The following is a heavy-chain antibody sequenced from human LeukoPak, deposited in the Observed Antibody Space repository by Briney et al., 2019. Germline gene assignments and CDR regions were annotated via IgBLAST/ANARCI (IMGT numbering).Heavy chain of an antibody. CDR3: ARDLYYYDSSGYYSFDY. Sequence: SETLSLTCTVSGGSISSYYWSWIRQPAGKGLEWIGRIYTSGSTNYNPSLKSRVTMSVDTSKNQFSLKLSSVTAADTAVYYCARDLYYYDSSGYYSFDYWGQGTLVTVSS. CDR2: IYTSGST. CDR1: GGSISSYY. D-gene: IGHD3-22*01. J-gene: IGHJ4*02. V-gene: IGHV4-4*07.